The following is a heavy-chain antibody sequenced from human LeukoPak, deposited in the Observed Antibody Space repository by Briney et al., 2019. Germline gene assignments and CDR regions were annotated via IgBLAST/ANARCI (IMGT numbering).Heavy chain of an antibody. V-gene: IGHV1-2*02. CDR2: INPNSGGT. D-gene: IGHD1-1*01. J-gene: IGHJ2*01. Sequence: GASVKVSCKASGYTFTGYYMHWVRQAPGQGLEWMGWINPNSGGTNYAQKFQGRVTTTRDTSIRTAYMELSRLRSDDTAVYYCARLETRYFDLWGRGTLVTVSS. CDR1: GYTFTGYY. CDR3: ARLETRYFDL.